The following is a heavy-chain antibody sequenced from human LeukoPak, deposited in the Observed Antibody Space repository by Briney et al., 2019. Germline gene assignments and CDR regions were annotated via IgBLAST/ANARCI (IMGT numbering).Heavy chain of an antibody. J-gene: IGHJ6*02. Sequence: GGSLRLSCAASGFTLSSHPMNWVRQAPGKGLEWVSYIGNDGRMMYYADSVKGRFTISRDSAKNSLYLQMNSLGADDTAVYYCARDAIHFDSSGYFHNYYYGMDVWGQGTTVTVSS. CDR3: ARDAIHFDSSGYFHNYYYGMDV. D-gene: IGHD3-22*01. V-gene: IGHV3-48*03. CDR2: IGNDGRMM. CDR1: GFTLSSHP.